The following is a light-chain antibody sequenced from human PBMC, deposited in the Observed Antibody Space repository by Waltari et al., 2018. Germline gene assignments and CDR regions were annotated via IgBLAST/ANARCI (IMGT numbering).Light chain of an antibody. V-gene: IGKV3-11*01. J-gene: IGKJ4*01. CDR1: QSIDNY. Sequence: EIVLTQSPATLSLSPGERATISCRASQSIDNYLAWYQQKPGQVPRLLIYDASNRATGIPARFSGSRSGADFTLIISSLEPEDFAVYYCHQRSNWPLTFGGGTKVEIK. CDR3: HQRSNWPLT. CDR2: DAS.